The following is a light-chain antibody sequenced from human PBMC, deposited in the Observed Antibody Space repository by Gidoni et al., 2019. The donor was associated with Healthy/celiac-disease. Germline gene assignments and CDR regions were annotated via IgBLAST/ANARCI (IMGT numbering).Light chain of an antibody. V-gene: IGKV3-11*01. CDR2: DSS. J-gene: IGKJ4*01. CDR1: QSVSSS. Sequence: EIVLTQSPATLSLSPGERATLSCRASQSVSSSLAWYQQKPGQAPRLLIYDSSNRATGIPARFSGSGSGTDFTLTISSLEPEDFAVYYCQQRSNWPLALTFGGGTKVEIK. CDR3: QQRSNWPLALT.